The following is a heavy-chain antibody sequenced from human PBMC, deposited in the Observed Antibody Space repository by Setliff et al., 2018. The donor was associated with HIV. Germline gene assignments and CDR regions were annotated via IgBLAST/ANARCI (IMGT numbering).Heavy chain of an antibody. J-gene: IGHJ5*01. V-gene: IGHV1-69*13. D-gene: IGHD3-10*01. CDR3: ARSRTDDGSGRYYNNDWFDS. Sequence: GASVKVSCKASGGTFSNYGISWVRQAPGQGLEWMGGIIPIFGKTNYAQNFQGRVTITADESTSTAYMEVRSLRSEDTAVYYCARSRTDDGSGRYYNNDWFDSWGQGTLVTVSS. CDR1: GGTFSNYG. CDR2: IIPIFGKT.